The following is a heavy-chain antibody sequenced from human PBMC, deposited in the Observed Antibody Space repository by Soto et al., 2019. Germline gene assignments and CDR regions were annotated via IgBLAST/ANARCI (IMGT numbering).Heavy chain of an antibody. D-gene: IGHD3-10*01. CDR1: GFTFSSYG. CDR3: AKYGGSNGMDV. V-gene: IGHV3-30*18. CDR2: ISYDGSNK. J-gene: IGHJ6*02. Sequence: GSLRLSCAASGFTFSSYGMHWVRQAPGKGLEWVAVISYDGSNKYYADSVKGRFTISRDNSKNTLYLQMNSLRAEDTAVYYCAKYGGSNGMDVWGQGTTVTVS.